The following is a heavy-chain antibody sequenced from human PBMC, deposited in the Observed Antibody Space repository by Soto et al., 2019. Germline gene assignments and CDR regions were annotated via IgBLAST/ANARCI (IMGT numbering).Heavy chain of an antibody. CDR1: GGSISSGGYY. J-gene: IGHJ5*02. CDR3: ARDYDCSGGSCHTGRFDP. V-gene: IGHV4-31*03. D-gene: IGHD2-15*01. CDR2: IYYSGST. Sequence: QVQLQESGPGLVKPSQTLSLTCTVSGGSISSGGYYWSWIRQHPGKGLEWIGYIYYSGSTYYNPSLKSRVTISVDTSKNQFSLKLSSVTAADTAVYYCARDYDCSGGSCHTGRFDPWGQGTLVTVSS.